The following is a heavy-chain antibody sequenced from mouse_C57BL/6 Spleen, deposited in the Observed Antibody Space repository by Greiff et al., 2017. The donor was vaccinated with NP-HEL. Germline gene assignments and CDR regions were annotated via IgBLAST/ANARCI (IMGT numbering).Heavy chain of an antibody. CDR2: IDPSDSYT. V-gene: IGHV1-69*01. J-gene: IGHJ4*01. D-gene: IGHD1-1*01. Sequence: QVQLQQPGAELVMPGASVKLSCKASGYTFTSYWMHWVKQRPGQGLEWIGEIDPSDSYTNYNQKFKGKSTLTVDKSSSTAYMQLSSLTSEDSAVYYCAYGSSYLYAMDYWGQGTSVTVSS. CDR3: AYGSSYLYAMDY. CDR1: GYTFTSYW.